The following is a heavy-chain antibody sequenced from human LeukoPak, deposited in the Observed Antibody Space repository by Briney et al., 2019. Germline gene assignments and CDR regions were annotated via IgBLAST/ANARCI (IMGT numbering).Heavy chain of an antibody. V-gene: IGHV4-34*01. J-gene: IGHJ5*02. CDR3: ARVWGRYCSGGSCYGFRWFDP. D-gene: IGHD2-15*01. CDR2: INHSGST. CDR1: GGSFSGYY. Sequence: PSETLSLTCAVYGGSFSGYYWSWIRQPPGKGLEWIGGINHSGSTNYNPSLKSRVTISVDTSKNQFSLKLSSVTAADTAVYYCARVWGRYCSGGSCYGFRWFDPWGQGTLVTVSS.